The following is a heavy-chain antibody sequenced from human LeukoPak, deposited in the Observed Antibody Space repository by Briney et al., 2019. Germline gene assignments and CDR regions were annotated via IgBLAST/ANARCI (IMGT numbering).Heavy chain of an antibody. V-gene: IGHV4-39*01. CDR1: GVYIDTNSHY. CDR3: VRHPVEWLVEGGFDY. Sequence: PSETLSLTCIVPGVYIDTNSHYWGWVRQPPGKGLEWIGTMYYGGSPDHNPSLNSRVTISLDASKNQFSLKLDSVTAADTAICYCVRHPVEWLVEGGFDYWGQGALVTVSS. CDR2: MYYGGSP. J-gene: IGHJ4*02. D-gene: IGHD6-19*01.